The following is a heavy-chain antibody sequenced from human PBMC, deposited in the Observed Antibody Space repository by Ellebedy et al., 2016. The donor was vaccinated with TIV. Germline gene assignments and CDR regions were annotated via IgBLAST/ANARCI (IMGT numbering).Heavy chain of an antibody. V-gene: IGHV3-7*03. CDR2: IKEDGSEK. CDR1: GFTFSSYW. CDR3: ARDLGIRGWYSYDGFDI. J-gene: IGHJ3*02. Sequence: PGGSLRLSCAASGFTFSSYWMSWIRQAPGKGLEWVANIKEDGSEKYYVDPVKGRFTISRDNAKNSLYLQMNSLRGDDTAVYYCARDLGIRGWYSYDGFDIWGQGTMVTVSS. D-gene: IGHD6-19*01.